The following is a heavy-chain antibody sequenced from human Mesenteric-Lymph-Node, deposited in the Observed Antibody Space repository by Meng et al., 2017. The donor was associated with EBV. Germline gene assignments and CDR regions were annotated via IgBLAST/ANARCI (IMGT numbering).Heavy chain of an antibody. D-gene: IGHD4-11*01. J-gene: IGHJ4*02. CDR3: ANVPYSY. Sequence: GRLVGSGWGSLSPGGFLRLACAVCGCCFSRFGRSWVREAQWNGLEWVAGISGNGGTIYYADTVQGRLTVYRDNPGNTLSLQMNNLGYDDTHVYYCANVPYSYWGQGTLVTVSS. CDR2: ISGNGGTI. V-gene: IGHV3-23*04. CDR1: GCCFSRFG.